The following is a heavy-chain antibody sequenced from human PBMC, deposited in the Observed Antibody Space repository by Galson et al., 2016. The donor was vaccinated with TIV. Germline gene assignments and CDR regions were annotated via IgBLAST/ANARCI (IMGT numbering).Heavy chain of an antibody. CDR1: GFTFNDAW. V-gene: IGHV3-15*01. CDR2: IKSKTAGGTK. Sequence: SLRLSCAASGFTFNDAWMTWIRQGPGKRLEWVGRIKSKTAGGTKDYAAAVEGRFTISRDDSENTVYLQMNRLKSDVSGVYYCTTDPYGVDVWGHGTMVTVS. D-gene: IGHD4/OR15-4a*01. CDR3: TTDPYGVDV. J-gene: IGHJ3*01.